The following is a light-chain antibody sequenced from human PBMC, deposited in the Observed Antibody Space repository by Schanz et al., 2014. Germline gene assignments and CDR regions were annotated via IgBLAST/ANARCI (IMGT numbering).Light chain of an antibody. V-gene: IGKV1-9*01. CDR1: QGISSY. J-gene: IGKJ2*01. CDR2: AAS. CDR3: QQLSSSPYT. Sequence: DIQMTQSPSSLSASVGDRVTITCRASQGISSYLAWYQQRPGQAPKLLIYAASILQSGVPSRFSGSGSGTEFSLTISSLQPEDFTSYYCQQLSSSPYTFGHGTRLEI.